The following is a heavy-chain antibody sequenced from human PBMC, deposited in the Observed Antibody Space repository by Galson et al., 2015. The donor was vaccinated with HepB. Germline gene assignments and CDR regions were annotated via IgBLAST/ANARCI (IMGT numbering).Heavy chain of an antibody. V-gene: IGHV3-49*03. Sequence: SLRLSCAASGFTFGDYAMSWFRQAPGKGLEWVGFIRSKTYGGTTEYAASVKGRFTISRDDSKSIAYLQMNSLKTEDTAVYYCSRWAWSGYYGTTGRTDYWGQGTLVTVSS. CDR3: SRWAWSGYYGTTGRTDY. CDR2: IRSKTYGGTT. J-gene: IGHJ4*02. CDR1: GFTFGDYA. D-gene: IGHD3-3*01.